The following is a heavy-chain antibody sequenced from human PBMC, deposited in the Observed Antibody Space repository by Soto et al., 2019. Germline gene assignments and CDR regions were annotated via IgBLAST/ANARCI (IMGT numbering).Heavy chain of an antibody. CDR2: ISYDGSNK. CDR1: GFTFSSYA. D-gene: IGHD3-9*01. Sequence: TGGSLRLSCAASGFTFSSYAMHWVRQAPGKGLEWVAVISYDGSNKYYADSVKGRFTISRDNSKNTLYLQMNSLRAEDTAVYYCARDPVKFSTGFDGWFGPWGQGTLVTVSS. V-gene: IGHV3-30-3*01. CDR3: ARDPVKFSTGFDGWFGP. J-gene: IGHJ5*02.